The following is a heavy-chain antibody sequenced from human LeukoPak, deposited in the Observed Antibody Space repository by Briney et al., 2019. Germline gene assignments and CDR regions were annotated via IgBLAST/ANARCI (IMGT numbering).Heavy chain of an antibody. CDR3: ARVRLVQWNWFDP. J-gene: IGHJ5*02. CDR2: MNPNSGNT. Sequence: ASVKVSCKASGYTFTSYDINWVRQATGQGLEWMGWMNPNSGNTGYAQKFQGRVTMTRNTSISTAYMELSSLRSEDTAVYYCARVRLVQWNWFDPWGQGTPVTVSS. V-gene: IGHV1-8*01. CDR1: GYTFTSYD. D-gene: IGHD6-19*01.